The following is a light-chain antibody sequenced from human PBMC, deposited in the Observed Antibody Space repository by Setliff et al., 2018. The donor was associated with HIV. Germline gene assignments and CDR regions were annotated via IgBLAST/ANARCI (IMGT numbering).Light chain of an antibody. V-gene: IGLV1-40*01. CDR1: RSNIGAGFD. CDR3: QSYDSSLRGYV. J-gene: IGLJ1*01. CDR2: GDN. Sequence: VLTQPPSVSGASGQRVTISCTGSRSNIGAGFDVHWFQRLPGTAPKVVIYGDNYRPSGVPDRISGSKSGTSASLAITGLQAEDEADYYCQSYDSSLRGYVFGTGTKGTVL.